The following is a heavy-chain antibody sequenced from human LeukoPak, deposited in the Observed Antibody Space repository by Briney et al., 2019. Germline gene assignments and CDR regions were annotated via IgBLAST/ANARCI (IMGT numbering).Heavy chain of an antibody. CDR1: GFTFSSYG. V-gene: IGHV3-30*18. D-gene: IGHD6-13*01. CDR2: ISYDGSNK. J-gene: IGHJ4*02. CDR3: AKGGRESAGY. Sequence: PGGSLRLSCAASGFTFSSYGMHWVRQAPGKGLEWVAVISYDGSNKYYADSVKGRFTISRDNSKNTLYLQMNSLRAGDTAVYYCAKGGRESAGYWGQGTLVTVSS.